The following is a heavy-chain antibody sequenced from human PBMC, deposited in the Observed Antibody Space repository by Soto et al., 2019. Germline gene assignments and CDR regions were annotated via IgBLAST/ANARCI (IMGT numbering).Heavy chain of an antibody. Sequence: SETLSLTCTVSGGSITGYYWSWIRQPPGKGPEWIGNIHYSGSTNYNPSLKSRVTISVDTSKNQFSLRLSSVTAAETAVYYCARPYYTPSSGWRTTALDYWGQGTLVTVSS. J-gene: IGHJ4*02. CDR1: GGSITGYY. CDR2: IHYSGST. D-gene: IGHD6-19*01. V-gene: IGHV4-59*08. CDR3: ARPYYTPSSGWRTTALDY.